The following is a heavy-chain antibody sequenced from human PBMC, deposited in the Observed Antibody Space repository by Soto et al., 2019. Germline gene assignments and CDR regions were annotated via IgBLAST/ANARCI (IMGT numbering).Heavy chain of an antibody. J-gene: IGHJ4*02. Sequence: QEQLVESGGGVVQPGTSLRLSCEASGLTFSNYGMHWVRQAPGKGLEWVAVIWYDGITKFYADSVQGRFSVSRDNSKNTLYLQMNSLTAEDTAVYFCATVDNYNGSAFWGQGTLVTVSP. V-gene: IGHV3-33*01. CDR2: IWYDGITK. CDR1: GLTFSNYG. CDR3: ATVDNYNGSAF. D-gene: IGHD3-10*01.